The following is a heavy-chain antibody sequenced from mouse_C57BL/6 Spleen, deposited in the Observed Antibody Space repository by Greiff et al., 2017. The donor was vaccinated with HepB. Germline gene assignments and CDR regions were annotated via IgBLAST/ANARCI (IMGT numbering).Heavy chain of an antibody. CDR2: IDPSDSYT. Sequence: VQLQQPGAELVRPGTSVKLSCKASGYTFTSYWMHWVKQRPGQGLEWIGVIDPSDSYTNYNQKFKGKATLTVDTSSSTAYMQLSSLTSEDSAVYYCARPFPIAPAMDYWGQGTSVTVSS. CDR3: ARPFPIAPAMDY. CDR1: GYTFTSYW. D-gene: IGHD6-1*01. V-gene: IGHV1-59*01. J-gene: IGHJ4*01.